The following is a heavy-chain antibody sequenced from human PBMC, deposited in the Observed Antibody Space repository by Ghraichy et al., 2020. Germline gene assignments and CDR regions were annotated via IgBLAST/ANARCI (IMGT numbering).Heavy chain of an antibody. CDR1: GFTFSSYA. Sequence: GESLNISCAASGFTFSSYAISWVRQAPGKGLEWVSAISGSGGSTYYADSVKGRFTISRDKSKNTLYLQMNSLRAEDTAVYYCANGYFGIQSRFDPWGQGTLVTVSS. CDR3: ANGYFGIQSRFDP. D-gene: IGHD3-10*01. CDR2: ISGSGGST. V-gene: IGHV3-23*01. J-gene: IGHJ5*02.